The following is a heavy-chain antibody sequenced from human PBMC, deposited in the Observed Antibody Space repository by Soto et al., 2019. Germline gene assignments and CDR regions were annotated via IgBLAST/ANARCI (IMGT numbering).Heavy chain of an antibody. CDR2: IIPIFGTA. V-gene: IGHV1-69*01. CDR3: ARPRGATKGKYYYYGMDV. CDR1: GGTVSSYA. D-gene: IGHD1-26*01. Sequence: KVSCKASGGTVSSYAISWVRQAPGQGLEWMGGIIPIFGTANYAQKFQGRVTITADESTSTAYMELSSLRSEDTAVYYCARPRGATKGKYYYYGMDVWGQGTTVTVSS. J-gene: IGHJ6*02.